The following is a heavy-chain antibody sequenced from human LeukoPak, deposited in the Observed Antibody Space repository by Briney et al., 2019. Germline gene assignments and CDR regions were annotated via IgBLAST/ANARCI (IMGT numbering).Heavy chain of an antibody. J-gene: IGHJ3*02. D-gene: IGHD3-10*01. CDR3: ARDGRQRITMDTGALDI. V-gene: IGHV4-4*07. CDR2: VYTSGST. CDR1: GGSISGYY. Sequence: SETLSLTCTVYGGSISGYYWSWIRQPAGKGLEWLGRVYTSGSTNYNPSLKSRVTISMDTSKNRFSLKLSSVTAADTAVYYCARDGRQRITMDTGALDIWGQGTMVTVSS.